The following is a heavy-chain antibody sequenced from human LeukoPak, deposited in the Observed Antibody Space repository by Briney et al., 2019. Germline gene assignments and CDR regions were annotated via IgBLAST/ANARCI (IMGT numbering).Heavy chain of an antibody. Sequence: GGPLRLSCAASGFTFSDYYMSWIRQAPGKGLEWVSYISSSGSTIYYADSVKGRFTISRDNAKNSLYLQMNSLRAEDTAVYYCARGESSTRFYGMDVWGQGTTVTVSS. CDR3: ARGESSTRFYGMDV. CDR1: GFTFSDYY. D-gene: IGHD2-2*01. V-gene: IGHV3-11*01. CDR2: ISSSGSTI. J-gene: IGHJ6*02.